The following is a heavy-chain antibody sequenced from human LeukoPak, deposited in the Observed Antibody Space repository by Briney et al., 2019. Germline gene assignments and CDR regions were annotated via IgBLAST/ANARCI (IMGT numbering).Heavy chain of an antibody. J-gene: IGHJ6*03. CDR3: ARVSRSCSSTSCSHYYYYYMDV. CDR1: GFTFSSYA. D-gene: IGHD2-2*01. V-gene: IGHV3-30*04. CDR2: ISYDGSNK. Sequence: PGGSLRLCCAASGFTFSSYAMHWVRQAPGKGLEWVAVISYDGSNKYYADSVKGRFTISRDNSKNTLYLQMNSLRAEDTAVYYCARVSRSCSSTSCSHYYYYYMDVWGKGTTVTVSS.